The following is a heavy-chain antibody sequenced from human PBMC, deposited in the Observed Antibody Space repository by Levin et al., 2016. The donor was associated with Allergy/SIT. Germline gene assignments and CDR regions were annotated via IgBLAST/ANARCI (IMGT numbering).Heavy chain of an antibody. V-gene: IGHV3-53*01. CDR2: IYSGGST. J-gene: IGHJ4*02. CDR3: ASLKEATRFDY. CDR1: GFTVSSNY. Sequence: GGSLRLSCAASGFTVSSNYMSWVRQAPGKGLEWVSVIYSGGSTYYADSVKGRFTISRDNSKNTLYLQMNSLRAEDTAVYYCASLKEATRFDYWGQGTLVTVSS. D-gene: IGHD5-12*01.